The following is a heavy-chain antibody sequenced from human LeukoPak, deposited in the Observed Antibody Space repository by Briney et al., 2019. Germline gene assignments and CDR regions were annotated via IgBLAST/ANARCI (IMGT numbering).Heavy chain of an antibody. CDR1: GFTFTTYW. CDR3: ARGVFTLDY. CDR2: IKQDGTEK. J-gene: IGHJ4*02. D-gene: IGHD3-10*01. Sequence: GGSLRLSCAASGFTFTTYWMSWVRRAPGKGLEWVASIKQDGTEKYYVDSVKGRFTISRDNAKNSLYLQMNSLRAEDTAVYYCARGVFTLDYWGQGTLVTVSS. V-gene: IGHV3-7*03.